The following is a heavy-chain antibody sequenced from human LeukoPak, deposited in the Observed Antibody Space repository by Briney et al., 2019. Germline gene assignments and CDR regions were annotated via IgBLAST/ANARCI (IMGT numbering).Heavy chain of an antibody. V-gene: IGHV4-61*02. D-gene: IGHD4-23*01. Sequence: NPSETLSLTCTVSGGSISSGSYYWSWIRQPAGKGLEWIGRIYTSGSTNYNPSLKSRVTISVDTSKNQFSLKLSSVTAADTAVCYCARGETGYYGGNPYYWGQGTLVTVSS. CDR1: GGSISSGSYY. J-gene: IGHJ4*02. CDR2: IYTSGST. CDR3: ARGETGYYGGNPYY.